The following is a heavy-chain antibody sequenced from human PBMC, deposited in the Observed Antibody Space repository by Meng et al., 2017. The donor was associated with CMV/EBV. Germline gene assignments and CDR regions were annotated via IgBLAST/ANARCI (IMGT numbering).Heavy chain of an antibody. Sequence: QVPLQQGGAGLLEPSETLSLTCAVYGGSFSGYYWSWIRQPPGKGLEWIGEINHSGSTNYNPSLKSRVTISVDTSKNQFSLKLSSVTAADTAVYYCARAKIMYYYDSSGYYYDYWGQGTLVTVSS. D-gene: IGHD3-22*01. V-gene: IGHV4-34*01. CDR1: GGSFSGYY. J-gene: IGHJ4*02. CDR3: ARAKIMYYYDSSGYYYDY. CDR2: INHSGST.